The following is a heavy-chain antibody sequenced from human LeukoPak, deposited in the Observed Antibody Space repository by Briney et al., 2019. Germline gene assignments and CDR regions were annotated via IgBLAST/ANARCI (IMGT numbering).Heavy chain of an antibody. D-gene: IGHD2-2*01. CDR3: AKDRDRDCSSTSCYGGAFDY. Sequence: SGGSLRLSCVASGFTFSSYAMSWVRQAPGKGLEWVSGISGRDGSTYYADSVRGRFTISRDNSKNTLYLQMNSLRAEDTAVYYCAKDRDRDCSSTSCYGGAFDYWGQGTLVTVSS. V-gene: IGHV3-23*01. CDR1: GFTFSSYA. J-gene: IGHJ4*02. CDR2: ISGRDGST.